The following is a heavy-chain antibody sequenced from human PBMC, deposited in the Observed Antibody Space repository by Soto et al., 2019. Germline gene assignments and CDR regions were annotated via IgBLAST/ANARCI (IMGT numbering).Heavy chain of an antibody. V-gene: IGHV3-48*02. CDR3: ARGLCTSWFFL. Sequence: EVQLVESGGGLVQRGGSLRLSRAASGFTLSTYSMTWVRQAPGKGLEWLSYINSDSSVIRHSDSVKGRFTVSRDNVRNLLYLQMNSRRDEDTDVYYCARGLCTSWFFLWCPGTLVTVSS. CDR1: GFTLSTYS. CDR2: INSDSSVI. J-gene: IGHJ5*02. D-gene: IGHD2-2*01.